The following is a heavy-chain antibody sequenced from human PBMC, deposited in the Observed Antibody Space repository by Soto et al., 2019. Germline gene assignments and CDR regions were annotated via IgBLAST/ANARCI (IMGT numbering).Heavy chain of an antibody. CDR2: IYYSGRT. J-gene: IGHJ5*02. Sequence: SETLSLTCAVSGGSISSSSYYWGWIRQPPGKGLEWLGSIYYSGRTYYNPSLKSRVTISVDTSKNQFSLKLSSVTAADTAVYYCARRIVATTGRFDPWGQGTLVTVSA. V-gene: IGHV4-39*01. CDR1: GGSISSSSYY. CDR3: ARRIVATTGRFDP. D-gene: IGHD1-26*01.